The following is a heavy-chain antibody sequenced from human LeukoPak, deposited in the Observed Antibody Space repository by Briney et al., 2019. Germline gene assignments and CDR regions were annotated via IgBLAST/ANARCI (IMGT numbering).Heavy chain of an antibody. J-gene: IGHJ5*02. D-gene: IGHD3-10*01. CDR1: GFTFSRYW. Sequence: GGSLRLSCAASGFTFSRYWMHWFRQAPGKGLVWVSRINTDGSRTTYADSVKGRFTISRDNAKNTVYLQMNSLRAEDTAVYYCARVALGSYNWFDPWGQGTLVTVSS. V-gene: IGHV3-74*01. CDR2: INTDGSRT. CDR3: ARVALGSYNWFDP.